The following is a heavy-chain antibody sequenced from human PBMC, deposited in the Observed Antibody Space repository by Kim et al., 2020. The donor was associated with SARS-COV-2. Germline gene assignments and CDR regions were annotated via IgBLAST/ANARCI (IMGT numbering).Heavy chain of an antibody. CDR1: GGSISSGGYY. CDR2: IYYSGST. Sequence: SETLSLTCTVSGGSISSGGYYWSWIRQHPGKGLEWIGYIYYSGSTYYNPSLKSRGTISVDTSKNQFSLKLSSVTAADTAVYYCARVRYCSSTSCAYYFDYWGQGTLVTVSS. CDR3: ARVRYCSSTSCAYYFDY. J-gene: IGHJ4*02. D-gene: IGHD2-2*01. V-gene: IGHV4-31*03.